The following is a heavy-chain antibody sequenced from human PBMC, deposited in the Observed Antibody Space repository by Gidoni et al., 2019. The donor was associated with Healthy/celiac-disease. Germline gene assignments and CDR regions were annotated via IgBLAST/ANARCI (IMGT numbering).Heavy chain of an antibody. CDR2: IYYLGST. CDR3: ARPDCGGSGSYCPFDY. V-gene: IGHV4-39*01. D-gene: IGHD1-26*01. Sequence: QLQLQESGPGLVKPSETLSLTCTVSGGSISSSSYYWVWLRQPPGKGLEWSGSIYYLGSTSYDPSLKSRVTIAVDTSKNQFSLKLISVTAADTAVYYCARPDCGGSGSYCPFDYWGQGTLVTVSS. CDR1: GGSISSSSYY. J-gene: IGHJ4*02.